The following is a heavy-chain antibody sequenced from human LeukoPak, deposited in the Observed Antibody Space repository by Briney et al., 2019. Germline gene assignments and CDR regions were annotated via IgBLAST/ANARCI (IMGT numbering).Heavy chain of an antibody. CDR2: ISWNSGSI. CDR1: GFTFDDCA. D-gene: IGHD4-23*01. CDR3: AKDMGKRPTYGGNSAFDY. Sequence: PGGSLRLSCAASGFTFDDCAMHWVRQAPGKGLEWVSGISWNSGSIGYADSVKGRFTISRDNAKNSLYLQMNSLRAEDTALYYCAKDMGKRPTYGGNSAFDYWAQGTLVTVSS. J-gene: IGHJ4*02. V-gene: IGHV3-9*01.